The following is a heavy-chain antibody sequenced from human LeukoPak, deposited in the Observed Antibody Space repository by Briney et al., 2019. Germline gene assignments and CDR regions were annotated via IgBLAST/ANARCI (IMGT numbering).Heavy chain of an antibody. D-gene: IGHD3-9*01. V-gene: IGHV1-2*02. CDR3: ARDFYDILTGYYYYYMDV. CDR1: GYTFTGYY. Sequence: ASVKVSCKASGYTFTGYYMHWVRQAPGQGLEWMGWINPNSGGTNYAQKSQGRVTMTRDTSISTAYMELGRLRSDDTAVYYCARDFYDILTGYYYYYMDVWGKGTTVTVSS. J-gene: IGHJ6*03. CDR2: INPNSGGT.